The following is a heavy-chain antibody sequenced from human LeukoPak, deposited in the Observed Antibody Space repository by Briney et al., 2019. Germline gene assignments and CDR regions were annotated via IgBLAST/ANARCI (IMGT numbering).Heavy chain of an antibody. Sequence: GGSLRLSCAASGFTFNTYWMIWARQAPGKGLEWVANIDQGGSTKYYVDSLKGRFTISRDNAKNSLYLQMNSLRAEDTAVYYCVRDKGGRSGAIYHDAFDVWGQGTMVTVSS. D-gene: IGHD4/OR15-4a*01. V-gene: IGHV3-7*01. CDR2: IDQGGSTK. J-gene: IGHJ3*01. CDR1: GFTFNTYW. CDR3: VRDKGGRSGAIYHDAFDV.